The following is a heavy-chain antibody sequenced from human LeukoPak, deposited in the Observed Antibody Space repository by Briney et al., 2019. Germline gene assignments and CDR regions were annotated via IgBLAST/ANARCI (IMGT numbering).Heavy chain of an antibody. V-gene: IGHV1-2*02. J-gene: IGHJ6*02. Sequence: GASVKVSCKASGYTFTGYYMHWVRQAPGQGLEWMGWINPNSGGTNYAQKFQGRVTMTRDTSISTAYMELSRLRSDDTAVYYCARGDSSSSSYYYYGMDVWGQGTTVTVSS. D-gene: IGHD6-6*01. CDR2: INPNSGGT. CDR1: GYTFTGYY. CDR3: ARGDSSSSSYYYYGMDV.